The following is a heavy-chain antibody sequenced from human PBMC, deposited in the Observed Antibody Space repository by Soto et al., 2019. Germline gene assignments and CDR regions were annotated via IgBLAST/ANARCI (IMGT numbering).Heavy chain of an antibody. Sequence: LSLSCAASGFTFSSYGMHWVRQAPSKGLEWVAVISYDGSNKYYADSVKGRFTISRDNSKNTLYLQMNSLRAEDTAVYYCAKDRSGPTGYYYYGMDVWGQGTTVTVSS. J-gene: IGHJ6*02. V-gene: IGHV3-30*18. D-gene: IGHD3-3*01. CDR2: ISYDGSNK. CDR1: GFTFSSYG. CDR3: AKDRSGPTGYYYYGMDV.